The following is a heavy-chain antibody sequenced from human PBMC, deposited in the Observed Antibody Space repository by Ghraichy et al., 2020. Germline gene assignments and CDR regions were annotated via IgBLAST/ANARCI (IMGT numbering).Heavy chain of an antibody. V-gene: IGHV3-66*01. CDR1: GFTVSSNY. D-gene: IGHD1-1*01. J-gene: IGHJ6*02. CDR3: ARVQPLRYGRVYYYGMDV. Sequence: GGSLRLSCAASGFTVSSNYMSWVRQAPGKGLEWVSVIYSGGSTYYADSVKGRFTISRDNSKNTLYLQMNSLRAEDTAVYYCARVQPLRYGRVYYYGMDVWGQGTTVTVSS. CDR2: IYSGGST.